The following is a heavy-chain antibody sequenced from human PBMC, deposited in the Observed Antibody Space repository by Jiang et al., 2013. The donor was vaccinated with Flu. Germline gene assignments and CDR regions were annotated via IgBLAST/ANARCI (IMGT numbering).Heavy chain of an antibody. D-gene: IGHD2-2*02. CDR2: ISAYNGNT. CDR3: ARKVGYCSSTSCYRGXFDI. Sequence: CGAEVKKPGASVKVSCKASGYTFTSYGISWVRQAPGQGLEWMGWISAYNGNTNYAQKLQGRVTMTTDTSTSTAYMELRSLRSDDTAVYYCARKVGYCSSTSCYRGXFDIWGQGTMVTVSS. CDR1: GYTFTSYG. V-gene: IGHV1-18*01. J-gene: IGHJ3*02.